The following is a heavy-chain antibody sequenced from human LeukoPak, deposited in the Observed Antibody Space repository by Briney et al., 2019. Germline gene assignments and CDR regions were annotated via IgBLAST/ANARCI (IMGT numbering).Heavy chain of an antibody. CDR3: ARHAGGVDCSSTSCYIAY. Sequence: GASVKVSCKASGGTFSSYAISWVRQAPGQGLEWMGWISAYNGNTNYAQKVQGRVTMTTDTSTSTAYMDLRSLRSNDTAVYYCARHAGGVDCSSTSCYIAYWGQGTLVTVSS. V-gene: IGHV1-18*01. CDR1: GGTFSSYA. CDR2: ISAYNGNT. J-gene: IGHJ4*02. D-gene: IGHD2-2*02.